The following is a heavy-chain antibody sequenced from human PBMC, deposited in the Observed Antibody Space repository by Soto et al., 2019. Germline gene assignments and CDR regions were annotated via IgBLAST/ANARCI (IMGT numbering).Heavy chain of an antibody. Sequence: SVKVSCKASGFTFTSSAVQWVRQARGQRLEWIGWIVVGSGNTNYAQKFQERVTITRDMSTSTAYMELSSLRSEDTAVYYCAAVKERRYYYDSSGYQTAVWGQGTLVTVSS. CDR1: GFTFTSSA. CDR3: AAVKERRYYYDSSGYQTAV. CDR2: IVVGSGNT. V-gene: IGHV1-58*01. D-gene: IGHD3-22*01. J-gene: IGHJ4*02.